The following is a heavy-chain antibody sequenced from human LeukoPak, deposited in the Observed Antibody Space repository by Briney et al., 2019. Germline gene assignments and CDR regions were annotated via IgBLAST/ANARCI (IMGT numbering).Heavy chain of an antibody. CDR1: GGSVSSYY. V-gene: IGHV4-4*09. Sequence: SETLSLTCTVSGGSVSSYYWSWIRQAPGKGLEWIGYIYTSGSTNYNPSLKSRVTISVDTSKNQFSLKLSSVTAADTAVYYCARSDLEGNYFDYWGQGTLVAVSS. J-gene: IGHJ4*02. CDR2: IYTSGST. CDR3: ARSDLEGNYFDY. D-gene: IGHD2-21*02.